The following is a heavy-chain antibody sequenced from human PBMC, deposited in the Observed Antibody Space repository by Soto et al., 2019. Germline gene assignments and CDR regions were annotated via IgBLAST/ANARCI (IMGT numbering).Heavy chain of an antibody. V-gene: IGHV3-23*01. CDR2: ISGSGGST. D-gene: IGHD3-22*01. CDR1: GFTFRGYA. J-gene: IGHJ6*02. Sequence: GGSLRLSCAAAGFTFRGYAMSWVRQDPGKGLEWVSAISGSGGSTYYADSVKGRFTISRDNSKNTLYLQMNSLRAEDTAVYYCAKGVPSSGYPDYYYGMDVWGQGATVTVSS. CDR3: AKGVPSSGYPDYYYGMDV.